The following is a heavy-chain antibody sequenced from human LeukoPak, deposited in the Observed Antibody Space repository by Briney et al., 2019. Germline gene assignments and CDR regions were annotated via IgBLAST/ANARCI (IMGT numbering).Heavy chain of an antibody. CDR2: AYYSGST. CDR3: ARRDQRSRTDY. J-gene: IGHJ4*02. V-gene: IGHV4-39*01. Sequence: SETLSLTRTVSGGSISSSSYYWGWIRQPPGKGLEWIGSAYYSGSTYYNPSLKSRVTISVDTSKNQFSLKLSSVTAADTAVYYCARRDQRSRTDYWGQGTLVTVSS. CDR1: GGSISSSSYY. D-gene: IGHD1-26*01.